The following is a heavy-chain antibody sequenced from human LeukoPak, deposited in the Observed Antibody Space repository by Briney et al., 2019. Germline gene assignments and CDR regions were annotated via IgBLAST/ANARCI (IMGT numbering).Heavy chain of an antibody. CDR1: SGSISSYY. D-gene: IGHD3-22*01. V-gene: IGHV4-59*01. J-gene: IGHJ1*01. Sequence: KASETLSLTCTVSSGSISSYYWSWIRQPPGKGLEWIGYIYFSGSTNYNPSLKSRVTISVDTSKNQFSLKLNSVTAADAAVYYCARGQFYHNSTGYSDWGQGTLVTVSS. CDR2: IYFSGST. CDR3: ARGQFYHNSTGYSD.